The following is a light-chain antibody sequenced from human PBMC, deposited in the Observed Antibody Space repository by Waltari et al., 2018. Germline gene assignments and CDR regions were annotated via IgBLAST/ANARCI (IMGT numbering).Light chain of an antibody. Sequence: SYVLTQPPSVSVAPGKTARITRGGNNIGSKRVPWYQQKPGQAHVLVIFDDSDRPSGIPERFSGSNSGNTATLTISRVEAGDEADYYCQVWDSSSDYWVFGGGTKLTVL. CDR2: DDS. CDR1: NIGSKR. J-gene: IGLJ3*02. V-gene: IGLV3-21*04. CDR3: QVWDSSSDYWV.